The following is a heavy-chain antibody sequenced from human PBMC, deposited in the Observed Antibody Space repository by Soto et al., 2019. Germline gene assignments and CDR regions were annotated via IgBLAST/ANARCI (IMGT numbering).Heavy chain of an antibody. CDR2: IYYSGST. J-gene: IGHJ6*01. D-gene: IGHD3-16*01. CDR3: ARVGGGGPGDYYYYGMDV. Sequence: PSETLSLTCTVSGGSISSYYWSWIRQPPGKGLEWIGYIYYSGSTNYNHSLKSRVTISVGTSKNQFSLKLSSLTAADTAVYYCARVGGGGPGDYYYYGMDVWGQGTTVTVSS. CDR1: GGSISSYY. V-gene: IGHV4-59*01.